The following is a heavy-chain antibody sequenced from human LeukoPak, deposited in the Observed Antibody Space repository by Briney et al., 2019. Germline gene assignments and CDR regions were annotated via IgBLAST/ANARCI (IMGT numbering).Heavy chain of an antibody. D-gene: IGHD3-10*01. J-gene: IGHJ5*02. CDR1: GGSFSGYY. CDR3: ARGRNYYGSGSYYWFDP. CDR2: INHSGST. Sequence: SETLSLTCAVYGGSFSGYYWSWIRQPPGKGLEWIGEINHSGSTNYNPSLKSRVTISVDTSKNQFSLKLSSVTAADTAVYYCARGRNYYGSGSYYWFDPWGQGTLVTVSS. V-gene: IGHV4-34*01.